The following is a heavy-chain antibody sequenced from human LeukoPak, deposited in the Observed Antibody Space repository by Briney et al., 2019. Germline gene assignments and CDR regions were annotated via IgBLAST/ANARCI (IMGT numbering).Heavy chain of an antibody. V-gene: IGHV3-48*02. J-gene: IGHJ4*02. CDR1: GFTFSHFW. CDR3: ASAVHY. CDR2: ISSSSSTI. Sequence: GGSLRLSCAASGFTFSHFWMNWVRQAPGKGLEWVSYISSSSSTIYYADSVKGRFTISRDNAKNSLYLQMNSLRDEDTAVYYCASAVHYWGQGTLVTVSS. D-gene: IGHD3-10*01.